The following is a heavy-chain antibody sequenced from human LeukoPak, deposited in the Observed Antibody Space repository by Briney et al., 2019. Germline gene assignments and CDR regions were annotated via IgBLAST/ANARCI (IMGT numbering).Heavy chain of an antibody. CDR1: GGTFSXYA. CDR3: ASPDCSGGSCYSDYYYGMDV. CDR2: IIPILGIA. Sequence: KVSCKAXGGTFSXYAISWVRQAPGQGLEWMGRIIPILGIANYAQKFQGRVTITADKSTSTAYMELSSLRSEDTAVYYCASPDCSGGSCYSDYYYGMDVWGQGTTVTVSS. J-gene: IGHJ6*02. V-gene: IGHV1-69*04. D-gene: IGHD2-15*01.